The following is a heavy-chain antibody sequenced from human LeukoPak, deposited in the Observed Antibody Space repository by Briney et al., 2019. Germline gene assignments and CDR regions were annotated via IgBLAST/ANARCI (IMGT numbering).Heavy chain of an antibody. D-gene: IGHD5-12*01. V-gene: IGHV3-21*01. CDR3: ARDWGYSGYDLNYYYYGMDV. CDR2: ISSSSSYI. J-gene: IGHJ6*02. CDR1: GFTFSSYS. Sequence: GGSLRLSCAAPGFTFSSYSMNWVRQAPGKGLEWVSSISSSSSYIYYADSVKGRFTISRDNAKNSLYLQMNSLRAEDTAVYYCARDWGYSGYDLNYYYYGMDVWGQGTTVTVSS.